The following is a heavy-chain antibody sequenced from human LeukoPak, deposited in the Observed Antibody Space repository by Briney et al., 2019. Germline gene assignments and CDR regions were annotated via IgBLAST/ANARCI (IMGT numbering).Heavy chain of an antibody. CDR3: ARKKQLAGVGRWFDP. Sequence: SETLSLTCTVSGGSISSYYWSWIRQPPGKGLEWIGYIYYSGSTNYNPSLKSRVTISVDTSKNQFSLKLSSVTAADTAVYYCARKKQLAGVGRWFDPWGQGTLVTVSS. J-gene: IGHJ5*02. CDR1: GGSISSYY. CDR2: IYYSGST. D-gene: IGHD6-6*01. V-gene: IGHV4-59*01.